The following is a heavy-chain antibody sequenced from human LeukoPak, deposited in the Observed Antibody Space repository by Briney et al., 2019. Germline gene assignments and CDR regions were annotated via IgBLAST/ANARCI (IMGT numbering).Heavy chain of an antibody. CDR3: ARDRGGILTGYPDAFDI. Sequence: ASVKVSCKASGYTFTSYGISWVRQAPGQGLEWMGWISAYNGNTNYAQKLQGRVTMTTDTSTSTAYMELRSLRSDDTAVYYCARDRGGILTGYPDAFDIWGQGTMVTVSS. CDR1: GYTFTSYG. D-gene: IGHD3-9*01. V-gene: IGHV1-18*01. CDR2: ISAYNGNT. J-gene: IGHJ3*02.